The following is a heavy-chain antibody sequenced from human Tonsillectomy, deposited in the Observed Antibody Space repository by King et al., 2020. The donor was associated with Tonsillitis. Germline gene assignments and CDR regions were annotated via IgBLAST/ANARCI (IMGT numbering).Heavy chain of an antibody. Sequence: QLQESGPGLVKPSETLSLTCAVSGYSISTGYYWGWIRQPPGKGLEWIGSIYHSGSTAYNPSLKSRVTISVNTSKNQFSLKLSSVTAADTAVYYCARVGYYYGSEALDYWGQGTLVTVSS. J-gene: IGHJ4*02. CDR1: GYSISTGYY. D-gene: IGHD3-10*01. CDR3: ARVGYYYGSEALDY. CDR2: IYHSGST. V-gene: IGHV4-38-2*01.